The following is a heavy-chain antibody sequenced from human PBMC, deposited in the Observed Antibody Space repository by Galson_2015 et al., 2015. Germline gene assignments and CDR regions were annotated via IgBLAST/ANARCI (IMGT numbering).Heavy chain of an antibody. D-gene: IGHD6-19*01. Sequence: SVKVSCKASGYTFISYAMHWVRQAPGQRLEWMGWINADNGNTKYSQKFQGRVTITRDTSANTAYMELSGLTSEDTAAYYCARVPGVIAVAGTFDYWGQGTLVTVSS. CDR2: INADNGNT. J-gene: IGHJ4*02. V-gene: IGHV1-3*01. CDR1: GYTFISYA. CDR3: ARVPGVIAVAGTFDY.